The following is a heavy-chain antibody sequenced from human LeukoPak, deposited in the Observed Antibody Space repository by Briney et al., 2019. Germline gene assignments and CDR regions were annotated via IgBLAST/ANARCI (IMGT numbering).Heavy chain of an antibody. V-gene: IGHV4-38-2*01. CDR2: IYHSGST. D-gene: IGHD3-10*01. CDR1: GYSISSGYY. Sequence: SETLSLTCAVSGYSISSGYYWGWIRQPPGKGLEWIGSIYHSGSTYYNPSLKSRVTISVDTSKNQFSLKLSSVTAADTAVYYCARRRGPFDYWGQGTLVTVSS. J-gene: IGHJ4*02. CDR3: ARRRGPFDY.